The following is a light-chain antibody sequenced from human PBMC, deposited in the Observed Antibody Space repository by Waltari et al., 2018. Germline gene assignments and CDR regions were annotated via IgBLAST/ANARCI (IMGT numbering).Light chain of an antibody. V-gene: IGKV1-5*03. CDR2: KTS. CDR1: RSINNW. Sequence: DIQLAHSPSTLSAFVGDRVPPPCRARRSINNWFSWYQQKPGKDPNLIIYKTSNFQSGVPSRFSGSGSGTEFTLTISNLQPDDFATYYCQQYKSVFWTFGQGSKVEI. CDR3: QQYKSVFWT. J-gene: IGKJ1*01.